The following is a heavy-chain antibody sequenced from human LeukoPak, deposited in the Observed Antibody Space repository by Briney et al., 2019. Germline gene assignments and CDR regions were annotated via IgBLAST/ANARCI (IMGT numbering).Heavy chain of an antibody. CDR1: GYSISSGYY. Sequence: PSETLSLTCTVSGYSISSGYYWGWIRQPPGKGLEWIGSGSTYYNPSLKSRVTISVDTSKNQFSLKLSSVTAADTAVYYCARGGWFDPWGQGTLVTVSS. V-gene: IGHV4-38-2*02. CDR3: ARGGWFDP. CDR2: SGST. D-gene: IGHD3-16*01. J-gene: IGHJ5*02.